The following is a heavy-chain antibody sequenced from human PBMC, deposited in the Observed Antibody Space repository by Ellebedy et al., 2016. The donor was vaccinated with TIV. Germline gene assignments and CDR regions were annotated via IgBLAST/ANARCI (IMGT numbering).Heavy chain of an antibody. D-gene: IGHD3-22*01. Sequence: SETLSLTCTVSGGSISSSSYYWGWIRQPPGKGLEWIGSIYYSGSTYYNPSLKSRVTISVDTSKDQFSLKLSSVTAADTAVYYCARRIYDSSGNFDYWGQGTLVTVSS. CDR1: GGSISSSSYY. V-gene: IGHV4-39*07. CDR3: ARRIYDSSGNFDY. J-gene: IGHJ4*02. CDR2: IYYSGST.